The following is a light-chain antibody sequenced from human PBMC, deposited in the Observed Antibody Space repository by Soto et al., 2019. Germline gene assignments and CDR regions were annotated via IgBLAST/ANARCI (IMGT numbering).Light chain of an antibody. CDR3: AAWDDSLNGLV. V-gene: IGLV1-44*01. CDR1: NSNIGKNS. J-gene: IGLJ7*01. Sequence: QSVLSQEPSVSRTPGQRVAMACSGGNSNIGKNSVNWYRQVPGTAPQLLIYSDTMRSFGIPDRFSASKSGTSASLAIGGLQSDDEALYFCAAWDDSLNGLVFGGGTQLTVL. CDR2: SDT.